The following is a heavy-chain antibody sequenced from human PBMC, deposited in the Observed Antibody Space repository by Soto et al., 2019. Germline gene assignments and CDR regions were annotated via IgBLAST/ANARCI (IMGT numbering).Heavy chain of an antibody. Sequence: GPSVKVSCKASGGTFSSYAISWVRQAPGQGLEWMGGIIPIFGTANYAQKFQGRVTITADESTSTAYMELSSLRSEDTAVYYCARDHYDYPEGFQHWGQGTLVTVSS. CDR2: IIPIFGTA. V-gene: IGHV1-69*13. CDR3: ARDHYDYPEGFQH. CDR1: GGTFSSYA. D-gene: IGHD3-16*01. J-gene: IGHJ1*01.